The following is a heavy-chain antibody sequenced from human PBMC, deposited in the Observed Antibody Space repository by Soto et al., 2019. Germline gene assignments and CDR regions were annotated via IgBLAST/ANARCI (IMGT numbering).Heavy chain of an antibody. Sequence: SETLSLTCTVSSVSINSFTNHYWGWIRQPPGKGLEWIGSIYYSGSTYYNPSLKSRVTISVDTSKNQFSLKLSSVTAADTAVYYCARHGDSDWFDPWGQGTLVTVSS. J-gene: IGHJ5*02. D-gene: IGHD2-21*01. CDR2: IYYSGST. V-gene: IGHV4-39*01. CDR3: ARHGDSDWFDP. CDR1: SVSINSFTNHY.